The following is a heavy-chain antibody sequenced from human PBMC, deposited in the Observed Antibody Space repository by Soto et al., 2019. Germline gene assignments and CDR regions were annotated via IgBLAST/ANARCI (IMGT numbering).Heavy chain of an antibody. V-gene: IGHV2-5*01. D-gene: IGHD6-19*01. CDR2: LYWNGDE. CDR1: GFSLRGTKVG. Sequence: QITLKASGPTLVKPTQPLTLTCTFSGFSLRGTKVGVAWIRQPPGKALQWLALLYWNGDEHYSPSLRRRLTITKDTSETQVVLTMTNMDPVDTATYYSVHTSGCLSDSWGQGTLVTVCS. J-gene: IGHJ4*02. CDR3: VHTSGCLSDS.